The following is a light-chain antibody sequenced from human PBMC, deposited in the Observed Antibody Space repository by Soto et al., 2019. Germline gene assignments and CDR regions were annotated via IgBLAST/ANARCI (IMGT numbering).Light chain of an antibody. J-gene: IGLJ1*01. V-gene: IGLV2-14*01. Sequence: QSALAQPASVSGSPGQSITISCTGTSSDVGGYNYVSWYQQHPGKAPKPMIYEVSNRPSGVSNRFSGSKSGNTASLTNSGLQAEDEADYYCSSYTSSSTLYVFGTGTKVTVL. CDR3: SSYTSSSTLYV. CDR1: SSDVGGYNY. CDR2: EVS.